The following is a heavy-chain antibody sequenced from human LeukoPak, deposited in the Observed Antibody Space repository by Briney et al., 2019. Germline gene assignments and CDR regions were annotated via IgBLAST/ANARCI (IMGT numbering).Heavy chain of an antibody. CDR3: ARDPCSSTSCYTWWFDP. CDR2: IYHSGST. CDR1: GYSISRGYY. D-gene: IGHD2-2*02. V-gene: IGHV4-38-2*02. Sequence: SETLSLTCTVSGYSISRGYYWGWIRQPPGKGLEWIGSIYHSGSTYYNPSLKSRVTISVDTSKNQFSLKLSSVTAAETAVYYCARDPCSSTSCYTWWFDPWGQGTLVTVSS. J-gene: IGHJ5*02.